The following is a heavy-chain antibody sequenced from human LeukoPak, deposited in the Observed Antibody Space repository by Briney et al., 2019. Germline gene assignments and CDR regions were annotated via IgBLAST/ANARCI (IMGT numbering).Heavy chain of an antibody. CDR1: GGSFSGYY. J-gene: IGHJ3*02. CDR2: INHSGST. CDR3: ARDRDAFDI. V-gene: IGHV4-34*01. Sequence: SETLSLTCAGYGGSFSGYYLSWIRQPPGKGLEWIGEINHSGSTNYNPPLKSRVTISLNTSKNQFSLKLSSMTSADTDVYYCARDRDAFDIWGQGTMVSVS.